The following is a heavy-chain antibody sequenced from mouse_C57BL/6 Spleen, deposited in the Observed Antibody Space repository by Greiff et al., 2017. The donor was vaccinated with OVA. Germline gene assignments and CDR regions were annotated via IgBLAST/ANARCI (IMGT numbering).Heavy chain of an antibody. J-gene: IGHJ1*03. CDR1: GFTFNTYA. D-gene: IGHD1-1*01. Sequence: EVQRVESGGGLVQPKGSLKLSCAASGFTFNTYAMHWVRQAPGKGLEWVARIRSKSSNYATYYADSVKDRFTISRDDSQSMLYLQMNNLKTEDTAMYYCVRDFYYYGDWYFDVWGTGTTVTVSS. CDR2: IRSKSSNYAT. CDR3: VRDFYYYGDWYFDV. V-gene: IGHV10-3*01.